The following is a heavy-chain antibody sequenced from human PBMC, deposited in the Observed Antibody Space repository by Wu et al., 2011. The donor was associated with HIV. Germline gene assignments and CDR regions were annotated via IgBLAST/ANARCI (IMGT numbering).Heavy chain of an antibody. CDR2: IRYDGSNK. D-gene: IGHD3-10*02. J-gene: IGHJ4*02. CDR1: GFTFSSYG. CDR3: AKERGGAVRGVIQYYFDY. Sequence: RLSCAASGFTFSSYGMHWVRQAPGKGLEWVAFIRYDGSNKYYADSVKGRFTISRDNSKNTLYLQMNSLRAEDTAVYYCAKERGGAVRGVIQYYFDYWGQGTLVTVSS. V-gene: IGHV3-30*02.